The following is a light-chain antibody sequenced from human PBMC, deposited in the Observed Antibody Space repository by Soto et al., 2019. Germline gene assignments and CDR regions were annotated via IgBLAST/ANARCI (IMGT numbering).Light chain of an antibody. CDR1: SSDVGGYNY. Sequence: QSVLTQPASVSGSPGQSITISCTGTSSDVGGYNYVSWYQHHPDKAPKLMIYDVNNRPSGVSNRFSGSKSGNTASLTISGLQAEDEAAYYCSSYSSSSTRLVLGGGTKLTVL. CDR2: DVN. CDR3: SSYSSSSTRLV. J-gene: IGLJ2*01. V-gene: IGLV2-14*03.